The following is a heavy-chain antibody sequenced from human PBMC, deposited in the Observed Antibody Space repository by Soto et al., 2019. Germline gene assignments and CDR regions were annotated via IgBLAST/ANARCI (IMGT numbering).Heavy chain of an antibody. D-gene: IGHD4-17*01. V-gene: IGHV4-61*01. CDR3: ARTTSRKYFDQ. Sequence: QVQLQESGPGLVRPSETLSLICSVSGDSVGSGSDYWSWIRQPPGKGLEWIGHIYYTGPTNYNPSLKSRVTISLDTSMNQVSLKMTSVTAADTALYYCARTTSRKYFDQWGQGTAVTVSS. CDR2: IYYTGPT. CDR1: GDSVGSGSDY. J-gene: IGHJ4*02.